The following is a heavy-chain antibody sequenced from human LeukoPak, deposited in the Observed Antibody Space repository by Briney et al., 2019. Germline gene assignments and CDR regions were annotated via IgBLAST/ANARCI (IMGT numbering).Heavy chain of an antibody. V-gene: IGHV4-61*01. Sequence: SETLSLTCTVSGGSITSSSYYWSWIRQPPGKGLEWIGYIYYSGSTNYNPSLKSRVTISVDTSKNQFSLKLSSVTAADTAVYYCARGKSPEWELLRWGYYFDYWGQGTLVTVSS. CDR1: GGSITSSSYY. CDR2: IYYSGST. J-gene: IGHJ4*02. CDR3: ARGKSPEWELLRWGYYFDY. D-gene: IGHD1-26*01.